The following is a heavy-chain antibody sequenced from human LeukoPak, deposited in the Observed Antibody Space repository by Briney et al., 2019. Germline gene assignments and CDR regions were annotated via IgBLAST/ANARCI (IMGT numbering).Heavy chain of an antibody. V-gene: IGHV3-48*03. CDR3: ATLTVASSFDY. D-gene: IGHD4-17*01. J-gene: IGHJ4*02. Sequence: GGSLRLSCAASGFAFSVYEMYWVSQAAGKGMEWDSYISSSGGTRYYADSVKGRFTISRDNPKHSLYLQMNSLRAEDTAVYYCATLTVASSFDYWGQGTLVTVSS. CDR1: GFAFSVYE. CDR2: ISSSGGTR.